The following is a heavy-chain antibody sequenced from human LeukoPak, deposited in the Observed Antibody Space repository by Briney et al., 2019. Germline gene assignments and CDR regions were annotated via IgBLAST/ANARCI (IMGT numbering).Heavy chain of an antibody. Sequence: SETLSLTCTVSGGSISSYYWSWIRQPPGKGLEWVGYIYYSGSTNYNPSLKSRVTISVDTSKNQFSLKLSSVTAADTAVYYCARGMVRGDAFDIWGQGTMVTVSS. CDR2: IYYSGST. J-gene: IGHJ3*02. D-gene: IGHD3-10*01. CDR1: GGSISSYY. V-gene: IGHV4-59*01. CDR3: ARGMVRGDAFDI.